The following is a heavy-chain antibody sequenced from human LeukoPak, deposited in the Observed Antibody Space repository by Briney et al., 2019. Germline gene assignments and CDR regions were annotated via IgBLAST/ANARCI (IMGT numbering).Heavy chain of an antibody. D-gene: IGHD1-7*01. Sequence: TGGSLRLSCAASGFTFDDYAMHWVRQAPGKGLEWVSLISGDGGSTYYADSVKGRFTISRDNTKNSLYLQMNSLRAEDTALYYCAKDVTGTGAFDIWGQGTMVTVSS. CDR2: ISGDGGST. CDR1: GFTFDDYA. V-gene: IGHV3-43*02. CDR3: AKDVTGTGAFDI. J-gene: IGHJ3*02.